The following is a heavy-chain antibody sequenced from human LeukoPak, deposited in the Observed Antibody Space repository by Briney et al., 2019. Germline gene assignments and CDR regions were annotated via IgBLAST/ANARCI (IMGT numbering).Heavy chain of an antibody. V-gene: IGHV1-69*13. CDR2: IIPILGTA. D-gene: IGHD2-15*01. J-gene: IGHJ4*02. CDR1: GGTFSSYA. CDR3: ARRGVGCSGGSCHDFDY. Sequence: SVKVSCKASGGTFSSYAISWVRQAPGQGLEWMGGIIPILGTANYAQKFQGRVTITADESTSTAYMELSSLRSEDTAVHYCARRGVGCSGGSCHDFDYWGQGTLVTVSS.